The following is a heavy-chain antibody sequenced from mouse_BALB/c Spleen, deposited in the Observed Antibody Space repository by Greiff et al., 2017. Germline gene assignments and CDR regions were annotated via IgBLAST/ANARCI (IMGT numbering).Heavy chain of an antibody. CDR3: VRDYDGAMDY. J-gene: IGHJ4*01. Sequence: EVQLVESGGGLVQPKGSLKLSCAASGFTINTYAMHWVCQAPGKGLEWVARIRSKSNNYATYYADSVKDRFTISRDDSQSMLYLQMNNLKTEDTAMYYCVRDYDGAMDYWGQGTSVTVSS. CDR2: IRSKSNNYAT. V-gene: IGHV10-3*03. CDR1: GFTINTYA. D-gene: IGHD2-12*01.